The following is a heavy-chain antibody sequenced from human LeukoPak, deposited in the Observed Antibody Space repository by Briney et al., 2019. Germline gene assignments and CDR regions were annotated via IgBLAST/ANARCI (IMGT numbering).Heavy chain of an antibody. CDR2: INPNSGGT. CDR1: GYTDTGYY. J-gene: IGHJ4*02. D-gene: IGHD1-1*01. CDR3: ARARYLGSVGY. V-gene: IGHV1-2*02. Sequence: AASVKVSCKASGYTDTGYYMHLVRQAAGQGLEWMGWINPNSGGTNYAQKFQGRVTMTRDTSISTAYMELSRLRSDDTAVYYCARARYLGSVGYWGQGTLVTVSS.